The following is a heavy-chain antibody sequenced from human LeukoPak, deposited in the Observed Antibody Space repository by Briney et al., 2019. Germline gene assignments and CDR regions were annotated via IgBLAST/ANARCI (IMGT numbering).Heavy chain of an antibody. CDR3: ARASGPFDY. CDR1: GFTFSIYG. CDR2: IWNDGSNK. V-gene: IGHV3-33*01. Sequence: GGSLRLSCEASGFTFSIYGMHWVRQAPGKGLEWVAVIWNDGSNKYYADSVKGRFTISRDNSKNTLYLQMNSLRAEDTAVYSCARASGPFDYWGRGTLVTVSS. D-gene: IGHD3-10*01. J-gene: IGHJ4*02.